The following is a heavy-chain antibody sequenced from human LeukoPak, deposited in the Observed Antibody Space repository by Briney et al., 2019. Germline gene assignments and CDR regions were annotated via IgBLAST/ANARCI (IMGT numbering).Heavy chain of an antibody. CDR3: ARDPLYYDILTGYYDYYGMDV. V-gene: IGHV1-18*01. D-gene: IGHD3-9*01. Sequence: ASVKVSCKASGYTFTSYGISWVRQAPGQGLEWMGWISAYNGNTNYAQKLQGRVTMTTDTSTSTAYMELRSLRSDDTAVYYCARDPLYYDILTGYYDYYGMDVWGQGTTVTVSS. CDR1: GYTFTSYG. J-gene: IGHJ6*02. CDR2: ISAYNGNT.